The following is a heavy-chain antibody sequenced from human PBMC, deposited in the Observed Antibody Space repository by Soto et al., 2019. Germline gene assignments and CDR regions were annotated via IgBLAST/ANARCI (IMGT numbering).Heavy chain of an antibody. CDR1: GFTFGSYG. CDR2: IKSDGSHT. D-gene: IGHD6-19*01. J-gene: IGHJ4*02. CDR3: ARDYYSSGDY. Sequence: GGSLSLSCAASGFTFGSYGMHWVRQAPGKGLVWVSRIKSDGSHTSYADSVKGRFTISRDNAKNTLYLQMNSLRAEDTAVYYCARDYYSSGDYWGQGTLVTVSS. V-gene: IGHV3-74*01.